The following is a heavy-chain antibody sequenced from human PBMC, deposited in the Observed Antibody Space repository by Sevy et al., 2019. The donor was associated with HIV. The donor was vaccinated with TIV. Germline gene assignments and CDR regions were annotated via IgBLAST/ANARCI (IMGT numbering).Heavy chain of an antibody. V-gene: IGHV4-39*01. CDR3: ARQDIIVSSSPRSKTLHY. J-gene: IGHJ4*02. CDR1: GGSISGSNYY. CDR2: IDFSGSA. D-gene: IGHD2-2*01. Sequence: SETLSLICTVSGGSISGSNYYWVWIRQPPGEGLEWIGSIDFSGSAYNNPSLNSRVTISVDTSKNQFSLRLSSVTAADTAVYYCARQDIIVSSSPRSKTLHYWGQGTSVTVSS.